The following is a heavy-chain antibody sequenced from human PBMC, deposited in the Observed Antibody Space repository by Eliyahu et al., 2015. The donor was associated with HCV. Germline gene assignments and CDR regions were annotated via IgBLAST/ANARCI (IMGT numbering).Heavy chain of an antibody. V-gene: IGHV4-38-2*01. D-gene: IGHD3-16*02. CDR2: KLHSGRA. CDR3: STLNTYGGVVVAAFEN. CDR1: GYSISRGYY. J-gene: IGHJ4*02. Sequence: QVQLQESGPGLVRPSETLSLTCAVSGYSISRGYYWGWIRQSPGKGXEWIGGKLHSGRAYYNPSLKSRVTISMDMSKNEVSLKLTSVTAADTAVFYCSTLNTYGGVVVAAFENWGQGILVTVSS.